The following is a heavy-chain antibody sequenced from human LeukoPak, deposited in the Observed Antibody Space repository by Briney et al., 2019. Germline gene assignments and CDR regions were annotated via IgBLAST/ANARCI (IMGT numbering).Heavy chain of an antibody. D-gene: IGHD2-15*01. CDR3: ARDFCSAGSCYPDN. CDR2: IYSGGST. V-gene: IGHV3-66*01. J-gene: IGHJ4*02. CDR1: GFTVSSNY. Sequence: GGSLRLSGAASGFTVSSNYMSWVRQAPGKGLEWVSVIYSGGSTYYADSVKGRFTISRDNSKNTLYLQMNSLRVEDTAVYYCARDFCSAGSCYPDNWGQGTLVTVSS.